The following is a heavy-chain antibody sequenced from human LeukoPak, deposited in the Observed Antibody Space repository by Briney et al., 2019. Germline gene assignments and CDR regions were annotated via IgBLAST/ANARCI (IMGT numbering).Heavy chain of an antibody. CDR2: IIPIFGTA. CDR3: ALPRGRTNWFDP. Sequence: SVKVSCKASGGTFSSYAISWVRQAPGQGLEWMGRIIPIFGTANYAQKFQGRVTITTGESTSTAYMELSSLRSEDTAVYYCALPRGRTNWFDPWGQGTLVTVSS. CDR1: GGTFSSYA. V-gene: IGHV1-69*05. J-gene: IGHJ5*02. D-gene: IGHD1-14*01.